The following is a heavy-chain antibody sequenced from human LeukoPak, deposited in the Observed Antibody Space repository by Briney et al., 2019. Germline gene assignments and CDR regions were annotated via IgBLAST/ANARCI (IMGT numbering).Heavy chain of an antibody. V-gene: IGHV4-34*01. CDR3: ARSWSGYYRG. CDR2: INDSGST. Sequence: PSETLSLACAVYGGSFSGYYWSWIRQPPGKGLEWIGEINDSGSTNYNPSLKSRVTISVDTSKNQFSLKLSSVTAADTAVYYCARSWSGYYRGWGQGTLVTVSS. J-gene: IGHJ4*02. CDR1: GGSFSGYY. D-gene: IGHD3-3*01.